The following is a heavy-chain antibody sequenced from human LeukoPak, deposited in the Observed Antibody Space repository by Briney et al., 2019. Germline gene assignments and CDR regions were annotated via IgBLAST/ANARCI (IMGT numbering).Heavy chain of an antibody. CDR2: ISYDGSNK. CDR1: GFTFSSYA. CDR3: ARGTPSSSGWLYYGMDV. V-gene: IGHV3-30-3*01. Sequence: GGSLRLSCAAPGFTFSSYAMHWVRQAPGKGLEWVAVISYDGSNKYYADSVKGRFTISRDNSKNTLYLQMNSLRAEDTAVYYCARGTPSSSGWLYYGMDVWGQGTTVTVSS. J-gene: IGHJ6*02. D-gene: IGHD6-19*01.